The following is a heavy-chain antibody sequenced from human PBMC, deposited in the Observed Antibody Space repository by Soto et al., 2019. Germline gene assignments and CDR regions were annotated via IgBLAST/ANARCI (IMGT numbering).Heavy chain of an antibody. V-gene: IGHV1-3*01. CDR3: ARDFLVAAGVNWFDP. J-gene: IGHJ5*02. Sequence: AASVKVSCKASGNIFATYIIHWVRQAPGQRLEWMGWINAGNGNTKYSQKFQGRVTMTRDTSASTAYMELSSLTSEDTAVYYCARDFLVAAGVNWFDPWGQGTLVTVSS. D-gene: IGHD6-13*01. CDR2: INAGNGNT. CDR1: GNIFATYI.